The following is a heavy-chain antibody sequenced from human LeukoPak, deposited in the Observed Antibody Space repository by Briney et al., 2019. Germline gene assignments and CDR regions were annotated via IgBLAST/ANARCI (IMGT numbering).Heavy chain of an antibody. CDR2: IYYSGST. CDR3: ARVTQGWSTSYNWFDP. V-gene: IGHV4-30-4*01. CDR1: GGSISSGDYY. J-gene: IGHJ5*02. Sequence: PSETLSLTCTVSGGSISSGDYYWSWIRQPPGTGLEWIGYIYYSGSTYYNPSLKSRVTISVDTSKNQFSLKLSSVTAADTAVYYCARVTQGWSTSYNWFDPWGQGTLVTVSS. D-gene: IGHD1-26*01.